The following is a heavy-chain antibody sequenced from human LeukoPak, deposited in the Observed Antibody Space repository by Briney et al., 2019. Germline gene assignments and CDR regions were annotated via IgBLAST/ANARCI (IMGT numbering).Heavy chain of an antibody. D-gene: IGHD4-23*01. V-gene: IGHV4-30-2*01. CDR3: ARVDYGGNSGIDY. CDR2: IYHSGST. Sequence: PSETLSLTCAVSGGSISSGGYSWSWIRQPPGKGLEWIGYIYHSGSTYYNPSLKSRVTISVDRSKNQFSLKLSSVTAADTAVYYCARVDYGGNSGIDYWGQGTLVTVSS. CDR1: GGSISSGGYS. J-gene: IGHJ4*02.